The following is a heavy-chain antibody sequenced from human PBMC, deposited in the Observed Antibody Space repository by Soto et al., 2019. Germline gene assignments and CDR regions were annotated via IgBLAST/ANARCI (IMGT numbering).Heavy chain of an antibody. J-gene: IGHJ4*02. D-gene: IGHD3-22*01. CDR3: THMYYYDGSGYYPTADY. V-gene: IGHV2-5*01. Sequence: SGPTLVNPTQTLTLTCSFSGFSLNTSGVSVGWIRQPPGKALEWLAIIYWNGDERYSPSMNNRLTISKDSSKNQVVLRMTNMVPVDTATYSCTHMYYYDGSGYYPTADYWGRGTLVT. CDR1: GFSLNTSGVS. CDR2: IYWNGDE.